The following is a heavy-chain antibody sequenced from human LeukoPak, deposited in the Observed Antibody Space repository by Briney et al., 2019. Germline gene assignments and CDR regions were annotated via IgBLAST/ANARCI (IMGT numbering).Heavy chain of an antibody. D-gene: IGHD6-19*01. CDR3: AKSGPVAGSLMRGFDY. V-gene: IGHV3-23*01. J-gene: IGHJ4*02. CDR1: GFTFSSCG. Sequence: PGGSLRLSCATSGFTFSSCGMSWVRQAPGKGLEWVSSFSGSGGYTYYANSVKGRFTISRDNSRDTLYLQMTSLRAEDPATYYCAKSGPVAGSLMRGFDYWGQGTLVTVSS. CDR2: FSGSGGYT.